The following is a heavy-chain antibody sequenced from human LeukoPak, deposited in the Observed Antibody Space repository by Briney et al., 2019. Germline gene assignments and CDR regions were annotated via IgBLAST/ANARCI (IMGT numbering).Heavy chain of an antibody. CDR3: CIAVAGIEVAYFDY. CDR2: ISGSGGST. V-gene: IGHV3-23*01. J-gene: IGHJ4*02. D-gene: IGHD6-19*01. CDR1: GFSFNSHW. Sequence: GGSLRLSCAASGFSFNSHWMSWVRQAPGKGLEWVSAISGSGGSTYYADSVKGRFTISRDNSKNTLYLQMNSLRAEDTAVYYCCIAVAGIEVAYFDYWGQGTLVTVSS.